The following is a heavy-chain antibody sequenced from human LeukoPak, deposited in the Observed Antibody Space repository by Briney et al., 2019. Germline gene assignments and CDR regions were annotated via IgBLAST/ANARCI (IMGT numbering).Heavy chain of an antibody. CDR3: AKYTPANYFGSGSTFDY. J-gene: IGHJ4*02. Sequence: GGSLRLSCAASGFTFSAYAMSWVRQAPGKGLEWVSAITGSGDDTYYADSVKGRFTISRDSSKNTLYLQMNSLRAEDTAVYYCAKYTPANYFGSGSTFDYWGQGALVTVSS. CDR1: GFTFSAYA. D-gene: IGHD3-10*01. CDR2: ITGSGDDT. V-gene: IGHV3-23*01.